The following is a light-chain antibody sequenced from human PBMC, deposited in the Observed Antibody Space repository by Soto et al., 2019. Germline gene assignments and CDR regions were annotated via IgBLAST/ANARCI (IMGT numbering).Light chain of an antibody. V-gene: IGKV1D-16*01. CDR2: AAS. CDR1: QGINSW. CDR3: QQYNIYPLT. Sequence: DVQMTQSPSSLSASVGDRVTITCRASQGINSWLAWYQQKPEKAPKSLIYAASSSQTGVPSRFSGRGCGTDFTLTISNLQPEDSPTYYCQQYNIYPLTFGGGTKVEIK. J-gene: IGKJ4*01.